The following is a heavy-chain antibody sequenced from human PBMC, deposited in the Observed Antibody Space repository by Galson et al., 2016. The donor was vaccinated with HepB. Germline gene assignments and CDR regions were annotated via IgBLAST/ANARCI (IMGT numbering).Heavy chain of an antibody. J-gene: IGHJ4*02. CDR1: GFTFNRYT. D-gene: IGHD3-9*01. CDR3: ARNLLFDWLSRADFDY. CDR2: ISSSSSYI. V-gene: IGHV3-21*04. Sequence: SLRLSCATSGFTFNRYTMHWVRQAPGKGLEWVAYISSSSSYIYYADSVKGRFTISRDNAKKSLYLQMNSLRAEDTAVYYCARNLLFDWLSRADFDYWGQGTLVTVSS.